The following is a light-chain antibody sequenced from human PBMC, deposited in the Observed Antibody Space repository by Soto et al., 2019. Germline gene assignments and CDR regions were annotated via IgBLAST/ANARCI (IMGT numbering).Light chain of an antibody. Sequence: EIVLTQSPGTLSLSPGERATLSCRASQSVSSSSLAWYQQKPGQAPRLLMFGASNRATGIPDRFSGSGSGTDFTLTISRLEPEDFAMYYCQQYGTSPRGTFGQGTKVDIK. V-gene: IGKV3-20*01. J-gene: IGKJ1*01. CDR3: QQYGTSPRGT. CDR1: QSVSSSS. CDR2: GAS.